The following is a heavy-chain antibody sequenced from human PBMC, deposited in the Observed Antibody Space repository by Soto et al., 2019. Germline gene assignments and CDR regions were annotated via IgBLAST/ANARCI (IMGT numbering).Heavy chain of an antibody. D-gene: IGHD3-16*01. Sequence: PLSLTCTVSGVSISNTSYYWGWIRQSPGKGLEWIGYIYYSGSTYYKPSLKSRVSMSIDTSKNQFSLKVYSVTAADTAVYYCARDYVGPTHHLDYWGQGTLVTVSS. CDR2: IYYSGST. CDR3: ARDYVGPTHHLDY. CDR1: GVSISNTSYY. J-gene: IGHJ4*01. V-gene: IGHV4-30-4*08.